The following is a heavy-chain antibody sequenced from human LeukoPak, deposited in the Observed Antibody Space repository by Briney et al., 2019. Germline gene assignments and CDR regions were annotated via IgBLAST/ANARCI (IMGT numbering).Heavy chain of an antibody. CDR1: GFTFSSYW. Sequence: PGGSLRLSCAASGFTFSSYWMHWVRQAPGKGLVWVSRINSDGSSTSYADSVKGRFTISRDNAKNTPYLQMNSLRAEDTAVYYCARAAGSYDYVWGSYPPDYWGQGTLVTVSS. J-gene: IGHJ4*02. CDR3: ARAAGSYDYVWGSYPPDY. D-gene: IGHD3-16*02. V-gene: IGHV3-74*01. CDR2: INSDGSST.